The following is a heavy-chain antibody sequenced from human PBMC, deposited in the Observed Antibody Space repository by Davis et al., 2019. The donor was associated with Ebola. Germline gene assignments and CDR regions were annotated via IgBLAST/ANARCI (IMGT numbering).Heavy chain of an antibody. D-gene: IGHD6-6*01. CDR2: INPNSGGT. CDR3: ARGREQLVQYFQH. V-gene: IGHV1-2*02. J-gene: IGHJ1*01. Sequence: ASVTVSCKASGYTFTGYYMHWVRQAPGQGLEWMGWINPNSGGTNYAQKFQGRVTMTRDTSISTAYMELSRLRSDDTAVYYCARGREQLVQYFQHWGQGTLVTVSS. CDR1: GYTFTGYY.